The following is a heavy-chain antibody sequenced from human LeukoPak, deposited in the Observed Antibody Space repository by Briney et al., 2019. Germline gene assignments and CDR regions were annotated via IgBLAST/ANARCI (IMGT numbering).Heavy chain of an antibody. J-gene: IGHJ3*02. CDR3: ARDMAAAGTEPRWRAFDI. Sequence: SETLSLTCTVSGGSISSGGYYWSWIRQPPGKGLEWIGYIYHSGSTYYNPSLKSRVTISVDRSKNQFSLKLSSVTAADTAVYYCARDMAAAGTEPRWRAFDIWGQGTMVTVSS. CDR2: IYHSGST. D-gene: IGHD6-13*01. CDR1: GGSISSGGYY. V-gene: IGHV4-30-2*01.